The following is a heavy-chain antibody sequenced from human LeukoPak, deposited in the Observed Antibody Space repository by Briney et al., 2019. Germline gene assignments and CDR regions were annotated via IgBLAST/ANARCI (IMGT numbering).Heavy chain of an antibody. V-gene: IGHV4-31*03. J-gene: IGHJ1*01. Sequence: SQTLSLTCTVSGCSIRAGGYYWSWIRQHPGKGLEWIGYIYYSGSTYYSPSLKSRVTISVDTSKNQFSLKLSSVTAADTAVYYYERANYESSGYTNAEYFQHWGQGTLVTVSS. CDR2: IYYSGST. CDR3: ERANYESSGYTNAEYFQH. CDR1: GCSIRAGGYY. D-gene: IGHD3-22*01.